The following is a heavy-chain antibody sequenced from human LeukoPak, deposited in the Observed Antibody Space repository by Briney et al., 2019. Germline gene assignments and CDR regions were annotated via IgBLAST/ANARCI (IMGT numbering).Heavy chain of an antibody. J-gene: IGHJ4*02. D-gene: IGHD2-2*01. CDR2: ISGSGGST. CDR1: GFTFSSYA. V-gene: IGHV3-23*01. Sequence: PGGSLRLSCAASGFTFSSYAMSWVRQAPGKGLEWVSAISGSGGSTYYADSVKGRFTISRDNSKNTLYLQMNSLRAEDTAVYYCAKLGTRLPVWYYFDYWGQGTLVTVSS. CDR3: AKLGTRLPVWYYFDY.